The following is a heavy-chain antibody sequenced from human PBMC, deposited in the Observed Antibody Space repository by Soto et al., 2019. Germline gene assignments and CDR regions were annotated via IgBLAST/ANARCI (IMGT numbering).Heavy chain of an antibody. CDR2: INPSGGST. Sequence: ASVKVSCKASGYTFTSYFMHWLRHAPGQGLEWMGIINPSGGSTSYAQKFQGRVTMTRDTSTSTVYMELSSLRSEDTAVYYCARDATIAARFTYFDYWGQGTLVTVSS. CDR3: ARDATIAARFTYFDY. J-gene: IGHJ4*02. V-gene: IGHV1-46*01. CDR1: GYTFTSYF. D-gene: IGHD6-6*01.